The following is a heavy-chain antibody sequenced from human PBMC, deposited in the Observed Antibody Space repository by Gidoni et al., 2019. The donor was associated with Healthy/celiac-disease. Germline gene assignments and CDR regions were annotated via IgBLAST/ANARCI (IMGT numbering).Heavy chain of an antibody. CDR3: ARDSGMATIAYYFDY. D-gene: IGHD5-12*01. V-gene: IGHV3-33*01. Sequence: QVQLVESGGGVVQPGRSLRLSCAASGFTFSSYGMHWVRQAPGKGLEWVAVIWYDGSNKYYADSVKGRFTISRDNSKNTLYLQMNSLRAEDTAVYYCARDSGMATIAYYFDYWGQGTLVTVSS. CDR2: IWYDGSNK. J-gene: IGHJ4*02. CDR1: GFTFSSYG.